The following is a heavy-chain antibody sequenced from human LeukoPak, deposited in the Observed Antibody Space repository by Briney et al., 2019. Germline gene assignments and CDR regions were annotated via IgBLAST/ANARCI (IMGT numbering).Heavy chain of an antibody. CDR3: ARAKWEYDYSSGWSWFDP. CDR2: IKQDGSEK. J-gene: IGHJ5*02. D-gene: IGHD6-19*01. CDR1: GFTFSSYW. V-gene: IGHV3-7*03. Sequence: QTGGSLRLSCAASGFTFSSYWMSWVRQAPGKGLEWVANIKQDGSEKYYVDSVKGRFTISRDNAKNSLYLQMNSLRAEDTAVYYCARAKWEYDYSSGWSWFDPWGQGTLVTVSS.